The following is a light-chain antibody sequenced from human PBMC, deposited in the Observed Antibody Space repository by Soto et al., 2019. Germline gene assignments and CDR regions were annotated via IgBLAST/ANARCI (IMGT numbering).Light chain of an antibody. J-gene: IGKJ1*01. Sequence: DLQMTQSPSTLSASVGDRVTITCRASQSISSALAWYQQKPGKAPKLLIYDASSLQSGVPSRFSGSGSGTEFTLTISSLQPDDFATYFCQQYSSYSWTFGQGTRVEIK. V-gene: IGKV1-5*01. CDR2: DAS. CDR3: QQYSSYSWT. CDR1: QSISSA.